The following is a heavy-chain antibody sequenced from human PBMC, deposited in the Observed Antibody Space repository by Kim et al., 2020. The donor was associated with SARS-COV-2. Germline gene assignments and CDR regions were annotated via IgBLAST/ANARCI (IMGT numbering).Heavy chain of an antibody. D-gene: IGHD3-16*01. J-gene: IGHJ4*02. CDR3: ARVILGD. V-gene: IGHV3-21*01. CDR2: SSSSDI. Sequence: SSSSDIYYADSVKGRFTISRDNAKNSLYLQMNSLRAEDTAVYYCARVILGDWGQGTLVTVSS.